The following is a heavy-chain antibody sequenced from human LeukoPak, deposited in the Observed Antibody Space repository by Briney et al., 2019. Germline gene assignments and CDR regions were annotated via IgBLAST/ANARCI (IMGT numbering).Heavy chain of an antibody. D-gene: IGHD1-26*01. CDR3: AGDGSLGGTYY. CDR2: IFYTGTT. CDR1: GASTRTSEHY. Sequence: SETLSLTCTVSGASTRTSEHYWSWVRQTPGKGLEWLGFIFYTGTTYYNPSLKSRVRISIDTSKNQFSLRLTSATAADTAIYYCAGDGSLGGTYYWGPGTPVTVSS. V-gene: IGHV4-30-4*01. J-gene: IGHJ4*02.